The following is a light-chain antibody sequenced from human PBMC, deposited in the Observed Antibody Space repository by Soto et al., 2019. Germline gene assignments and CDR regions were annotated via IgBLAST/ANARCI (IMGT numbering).Light chain of an antibody. CDR1: QGIRNS. Sequence: DIQMTQSPSSLSASVGDRVTITCRASQGIRNSLAWYQQKPARVPKLLIFAASALQSGVPSRFNGSGSGTDFTRTISRLQPEDVATYYCQKYNSAPYTFGQGTKLEIK. CDR2: AAS. V-gene: IGKV1-27*01. CDR3: QKYNSAPYT. J-gene: IGKJ2*01.